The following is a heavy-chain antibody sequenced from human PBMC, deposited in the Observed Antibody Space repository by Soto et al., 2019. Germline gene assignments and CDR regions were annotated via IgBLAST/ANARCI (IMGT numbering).Heavy chain of an antibody. Sequence: EVQLVESGGGLVQPGGALRLSCAASGFTFRNHWMSWVRQAPGKGLEWVANIRQDGNENYYVDSVNGRFTTSRDNTTNLSYPQMNSLRGDDTAVCYCARDHIDGWQFAYWGRGILVTVSS. CDR3: ARDHIDGWQFAY. CDR1: GFTFRNHW. CDR2: IRQDGNEN. D-gene: IGHD6-19*01. V-gene: IGHV3-7*01. J-gene: IGHJ4*02.